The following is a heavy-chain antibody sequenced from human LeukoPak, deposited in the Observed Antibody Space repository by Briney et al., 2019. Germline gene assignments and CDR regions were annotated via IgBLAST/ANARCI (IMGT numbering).Heavy chain of an antibody. Sequence: GGSLRLSCAASGFSFSSYAMSWVRQAPGKGLEWVSAVSGSGGSTYYADSVKGRFTISRDSSKNTLYLQMNGLRAEDTAVYYCAKGGYSYGPPYYYYMDVWGKGTTVTVSS. J-gene: IGHJ6*03. CDR1: GFSFSSYA. CDR3: AKGGYSYGPPYYYYMDV. V-gene: IGHV3-23*01. D-gene: IGHD5-18*01. CDR2: VSGSGGST.